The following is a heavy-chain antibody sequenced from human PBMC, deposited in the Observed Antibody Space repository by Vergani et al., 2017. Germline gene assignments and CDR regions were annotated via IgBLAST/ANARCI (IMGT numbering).Heavy chain of an antibody. V-gene: IGHV1-69*13. Sequence: QGQLAQSGAEVKKPGSSVKVSCKASGGTFSSNSISWVRQAPGQGLEWMGRIIPIFGTTSYAQKFQGRVTILADESTSTAYMELSSLRSGDTAVYYCARVGDGYSFDYWGQGTLVTVSS. CDR2: IIPIFGTT. D-gene: IGHD5-24*01. CDR3: ARVGDGYSFDY. J-gene: IGHJ4*02. CDR1: GGTFSSNS.